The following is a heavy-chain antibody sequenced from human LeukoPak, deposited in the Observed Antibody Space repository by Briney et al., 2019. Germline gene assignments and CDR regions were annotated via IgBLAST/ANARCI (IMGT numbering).Heavy chain of an antibody. D-gene: IGHD3-16*01. Sequence: SETLSLTCIVSGYSISSDYFWGLVRQPPGKGLEWIGSIFHSGSVYYNPSLKSRVTISVDKSKNQFSLKLSSVTAADTAVYYCARVRKRLGCYYFDYWGQGTLVTVSS. V-gene: IGHV4-38-2*02. CDR3: ARVRKRLGCYYFDY. CDR2: IFHSGSV. CDR1: GYSISSDYF. J-gene: IGHJ4*02.